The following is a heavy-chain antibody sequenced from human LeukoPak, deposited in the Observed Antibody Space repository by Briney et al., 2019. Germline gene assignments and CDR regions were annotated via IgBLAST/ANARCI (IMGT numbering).Heavy chain of an antibody. CDR1: GFTFSSYS. CDR3: ARDPKGPDDYVPDY. J-gene: IGHJ4*02. Sequence: GGSLRLSCAASGFTFSSYSMNWVHQAPGKGLEWVSSISSSSSHIYYADSVKGRFTISRDNAKNSLYLQMNSLRAEDTAVYYCARDPKGPDDYVPDYWGQGTLVTVSS. D-gene: IGHD4-17*01. CDR2: ISSSSSHI. V-gene: IGHV3-21*01.